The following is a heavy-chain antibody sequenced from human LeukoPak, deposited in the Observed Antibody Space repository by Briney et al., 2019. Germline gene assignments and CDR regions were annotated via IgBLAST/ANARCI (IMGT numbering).Heavy chain of an antibody. CDR1: GFTFSKHA. CDR3: ATKQWLAPPPDS. CDR2: INTDGTVT. V-gene: IGHV3-74*01. Sequence: PGGSLRLSCASSGFTFSKHAMSWVRQAPGKGLESVSRINTDGTVTTYADSVKGRFTVSRDNADNTMFLQMNSVRDEDTAVYYCATKQWLAPPPDSWGQGTPVTVSS. D-gene: IGHD6-19*01. J-gene: IGHJ4*02.